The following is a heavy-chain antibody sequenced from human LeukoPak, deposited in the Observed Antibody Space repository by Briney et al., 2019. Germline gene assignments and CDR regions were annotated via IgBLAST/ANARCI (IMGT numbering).Heavy chain of an antibody. CDR2: INPGGGNT. J-gene: IGHJ4*02. D-gene: IGHD3-16*02. Sequence: ASVKVSCKSSGYTFTNYYIHWVRQAPGQGREWMGLINPGGGNTNYAQNFQGRGTMTRDTSTSTIYMELSSLISDDTAVYYCARHDYIWGSYRYRFFDYWGQGPLVTVSS. V-gene: IGHV1-46*01. CDR3: ARHDYIWGSYRYRFFDY. CDR1: GYTFTNYY.